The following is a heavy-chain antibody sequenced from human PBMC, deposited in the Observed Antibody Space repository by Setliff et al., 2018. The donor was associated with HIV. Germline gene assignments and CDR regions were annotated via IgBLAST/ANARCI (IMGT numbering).Heavy chain of an antibody. CDR2: IYHNGST. CDR1: GGSISIGGYY. D-gene: IGHD2-15*01. J-gene: IGHJ6*03. CDR3: ARGGGSRAATSSYYYMDV. Sequence: SETLSLTCTVSGGSISIGGYYWGWIRQHPGKGLEWIGYIYHNGSTYYNPSLKSRVIISVDTSKNQFSLKLSSVTAADAAVYYCARGGGSRAATSSYYYMDVWGKGTTVTVSS. V-gene: IGHV4-31*02.